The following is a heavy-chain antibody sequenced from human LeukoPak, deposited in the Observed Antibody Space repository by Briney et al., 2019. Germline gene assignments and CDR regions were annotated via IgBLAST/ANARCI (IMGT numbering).Heavy chain of an antibody. V-gene: IGHV1-2*02. D-gene: IGHD6-6*01. Sequence: ASVKVSCKASGYTFTGYYIHWVRQAPGQGLEWLGWINPTTGGTKYAQKFEGRVTMTRDTSITTAYMEVNRLRSDDTAVYYCARDLGSSIAARPPRDYWGQGTLVTVSS. J-gene: IGHJ4*02. CDR2: INPTTGGT. CDR3: ARDLGSSIAARPPRDY. CDR1: GYTFTGYY.